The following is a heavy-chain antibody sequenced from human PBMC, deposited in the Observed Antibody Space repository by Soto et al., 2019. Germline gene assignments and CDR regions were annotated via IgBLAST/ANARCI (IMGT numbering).Heavy chain of an antibody. V-gene: IGHV3-23*01. CDR2: FRSGGDDGTT. CDR1: GFTFSSYS. D-gene: IGHD3-10*01. J-gene: IGHJ4*02. Sequence: PGGSLTLSCAASGFTFSSYSMSRVRQAPGKGLEWVSGFRSGGDDGTTYYADSVKGRFTISRDNSKNTLFLQMDSLRAEDTAIYYCAKKVNSGPGSQYFDYWGQGTLVTVSS. CDR3: AKKVNSGPGSQYFDY.